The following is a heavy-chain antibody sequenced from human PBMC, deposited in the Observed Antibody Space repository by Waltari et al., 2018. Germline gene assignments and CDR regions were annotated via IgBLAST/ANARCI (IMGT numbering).Heavy chain of an antibody. V-gene: IGHV4-34*01. D-gene: IGHD6-13*01. CDR3: ARGYSSSWYDLFDP. Sequence: QVQLQQWGAGLLKPSETLSLTCAVYGGSFSGYYWSWIRQPPGKGLEWIGEINHSGSTNYNPSLKSRVTISVDTSKNQFSLKLSSVTAADTTMYYCARGYSSSWYDLFDPWGQGTLVTVSS. CDR1: GGSFSGYY. CDR2: INHSGST. J-gene: IGHJ5*02.